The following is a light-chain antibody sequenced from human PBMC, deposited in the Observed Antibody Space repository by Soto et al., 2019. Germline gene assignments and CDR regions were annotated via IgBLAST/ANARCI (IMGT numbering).Light chain of an antibody. CDR3: QQYNNWHPIT. CDR1: QSVSRN. Sequence: EIVMTQSPATLSVSPGERATLSCRASQSVSRNLAWYQQKPGQAPRLLIYGASTRATGIPARFSGSGSGTEFTLTISSLQSEDFAVYYCQQYNNWHPITFGGGTKVEIK. J-gene: IGKJ4*01. CDR2: GAS. V-gene: IGKV3-15*01.